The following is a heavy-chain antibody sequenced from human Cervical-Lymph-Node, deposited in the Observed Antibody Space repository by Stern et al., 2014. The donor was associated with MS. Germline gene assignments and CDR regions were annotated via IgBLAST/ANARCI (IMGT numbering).Heavy chain of an antibody. V-gene: IGHV3-23*04. J-gene: IGHJ5*02. CDR1: GFTFSSYA. Sequence: EMQLVESGGGLVQPGGSLGLSCAASGFTFSSYAMSWVRQATGKGLDWVSAISGSGGSTYYADSVKGRFTISRDNSKNTLYLQMNSLRAEDTAVYYCAKDRHWSGSYNWFDPWGQGTLVTVSS. D-gene: IGHD3-3*01. CDR2: ISGSGGST. CDR3: AKDRHWSGSYNWFDP.